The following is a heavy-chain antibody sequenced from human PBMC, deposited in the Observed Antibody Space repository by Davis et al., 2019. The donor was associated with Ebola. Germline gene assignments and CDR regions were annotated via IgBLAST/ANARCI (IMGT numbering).Heavy chain of an antibody. D-gene: IGHD5-12*01. Sequence: GESLKISCAASGFTLSSYTMHWVRQAPGKGLEWVADVSYDRKNEYYADSVKGRFTISRDNAKNMVYLQMNSLRVEDTAVYYCARDQVGLIYGHLDYWGQGTLVTVSS. V-gene: IGHV3-30*04. CDR2: VSYDRKNE. J-gene: IGHJ4*02. CDR1: GFTLSSYT. CDR3: ARDQVGLIYGHLDY.